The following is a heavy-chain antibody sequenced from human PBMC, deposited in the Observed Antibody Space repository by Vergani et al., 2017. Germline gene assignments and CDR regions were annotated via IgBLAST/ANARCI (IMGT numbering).Heavy chain of an antibody. CDR2: IIPIFGTA. CDR3: ARVDSARPVYYFDY. Sequence: VQLLESGGGLVQPGGSLRLSCAASGFTFSSYAISWVRQAPGQGLEWMGGIIPIFGTANYAQKFQGRVTITADESTSTAYMELSSLRSEDTAVYYCARVDSARPVYYFDYWGQGTLVTVSS. J-gene: IGHJ4*02. D-gene: IGHD6-6*01. CDR1: GFTFSSYA. V-gene: IGHV1-69*01.